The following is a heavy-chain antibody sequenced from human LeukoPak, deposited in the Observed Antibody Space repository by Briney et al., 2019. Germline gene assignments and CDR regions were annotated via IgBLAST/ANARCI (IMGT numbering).Heavy chain of an antibody. V-gene: IGHV5-51*01. CDR3: ARHAANDYYFDY. D-gene: IGHD2-15*01. Sequence: GGALKTSCKGSGYSFTSYWIGWVRQMPGKGLEGMGIIYPGDSDTRYSPSFQGQVTISAAKSISTDYLQWSSLKASDTAMYYCARHAANDYYFDYWGQGTLVTVSS. CDR1: GYSFTSYW. J-gene: IGHJ4*02. CDR2: IYPGDSDT.